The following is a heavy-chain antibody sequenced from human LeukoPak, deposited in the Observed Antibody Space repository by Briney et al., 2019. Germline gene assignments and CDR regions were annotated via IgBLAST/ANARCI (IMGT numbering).Heavy chain of an antibody. J-gene: IGHJ4*02. V-gene: IGHV3-7*01. Sequence: GGSLRLSCVASGFTFSTFWMSWVRQAPGKGLEWVANIKQDGSEKYYVDSVKGRFTISRDNAKNSLYLQMNSLRAEDTAVYYCARGPRYYYDSSGYSYFDNWGQGTLVTVSS. CDR1: GFTFSTFW. D-gene: IGHD3-22*01. CDR2: IKQDGSEK. CDR3: ARGPRYYYDSSGYSYFDN.